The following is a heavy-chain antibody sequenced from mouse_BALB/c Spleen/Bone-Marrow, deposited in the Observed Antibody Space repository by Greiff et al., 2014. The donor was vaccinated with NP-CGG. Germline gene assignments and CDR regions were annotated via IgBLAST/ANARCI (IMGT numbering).Heavy chain of an antibody. CDR2: IHYSGST. CDR1: GYSITSGYG. D-gene: IGHD1-2*01. J-gene: IGHJ3*01. Sequence: EVKLMESGPDLVKPSQSLSLTCTVTGYSITSGYGWHWIRQFPGNKLEWMGYIHYSGSTNYNPSLKSRTSITRDTSKNQFFLQLNSVTTEDTATYYCAREAGTTARFAYWGQGTLDTVSA. V-gene: IGHV3-1*02. CDR3: AREAGTTARFAY.